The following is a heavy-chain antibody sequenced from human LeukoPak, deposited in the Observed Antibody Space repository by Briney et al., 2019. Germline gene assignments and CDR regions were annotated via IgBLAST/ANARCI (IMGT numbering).Heavy chain of an antibody. D-gene: IGHD3-22*01. CDR1: GFTFSSYN. J-gene: IGHJ4*02. Sequence: GGSLRLSCAASGFTFSSYNMKWVRQAPGKGLEWVSSISTSSSYIYYADSVKGRFTISRDNAKNSLYLQMKSLRAEDTAVYYCARDSSGYSHTDYWGQGTLVTVSS. V-gene: IGHV3-21*04. CDR3: ARDSSGYSHTDY. CDR2: ISTSSSYI.